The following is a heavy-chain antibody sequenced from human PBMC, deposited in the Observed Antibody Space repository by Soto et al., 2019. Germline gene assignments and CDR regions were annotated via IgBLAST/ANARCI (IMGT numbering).Heavy chain of an antibody. CDR2: INWNGGST. CDR1: GFTFDDYG. D-gene: IGHD5-18*01. V-gene: IGHV3-20*04. Sequence: EVHLVESGGGVVRPGGSLRLSCAASGFTFDDYGMSWVRQVPGKGLEWVSGINWNGGSTGYADSVKGRFTISRDNAKNSLYLQMNSLKAEDTALYYCARRRYNDGYYYFDYWGQGTLVTVSS. CDR3: ARRRYNDGYYYFDY. J-gene: IGHJ4*02.